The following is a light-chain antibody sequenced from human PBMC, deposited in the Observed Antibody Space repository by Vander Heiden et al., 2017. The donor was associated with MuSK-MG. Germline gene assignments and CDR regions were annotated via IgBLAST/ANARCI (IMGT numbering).Light chain of an antibody. CDR3: QVWDSSSDHWV. J-gene: IGLJ3*02. CDR2: DDS. CDR1: NIGSKS. Sequence: SSVLTQTPSASVAPGQTSRITCGGNNIGSKSVHWYQQKPGQAPVLVVYDDSDRPSGIPERFSGSNSGNTATLTISRVEAGDEADYYCQVWDSSSDHWVFGGGTKLTVL. V-gene: IGLV3-21*02.